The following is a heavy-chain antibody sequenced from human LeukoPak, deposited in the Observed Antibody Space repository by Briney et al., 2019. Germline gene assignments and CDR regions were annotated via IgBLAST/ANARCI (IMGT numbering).Heavy chain of an antibody. J-gene: IGHJ4*02. CDR1: GGSISSSSYY. CDR3: ARHRWGRFPPTSYFDY. Sequence: SENLSLTCTVSGGSISSSSYYWGWIRQPPGKGLEWIGSIYYSGSTYYNPSLKSRVTISVDTSKNQFSLKLSSVTAADTAVYYCARHRWGRFPPTSYFDYWGQGTLVTVSS. D-gene: IGHD2/OR15-2a*01. CDR2: IYYSGST. V-gene: IGHV4-39*01.